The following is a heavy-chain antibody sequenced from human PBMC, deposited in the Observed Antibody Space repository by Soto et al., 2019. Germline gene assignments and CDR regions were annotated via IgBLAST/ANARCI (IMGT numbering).Heavy chain of an antibody. CDR2: IRSKANSYGT. D-gene: IGHD6-13*01. CDR3: FPQGSSPTL. V-gene: IGHV3-73*01. CDR1: GFTFSGSA. Sequence: GGSLRLSCAASGFTFSGSAMHWVRQASGKGLEWVGRIRSKANSYGTAYAASVKGRFTISRDDSKNTAYLQMNSLKTEDTAVYYCFPQGSSPTLWGQGTLVTVSS. J-gene: IGHJ4*02.